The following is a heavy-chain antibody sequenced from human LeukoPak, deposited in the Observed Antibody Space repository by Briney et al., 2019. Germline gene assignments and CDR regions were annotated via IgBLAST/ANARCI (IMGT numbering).Heavy chain of an antibody. CDR3: ARHLYYDILTGYYYFDY. V-gene: IGHV1-69*01. D-gene: IGHD3-9*01. J-gene: IGHJ4*02. CDR1: VGTFSSYA. CDR2: IIPIFGTA. Sequence: SVKVSCKASVGTFSSYAISWVRQAPGQGLEWMGGIIPIFGTANYAQKIQGRVTITADESTSTAYMELSSLRSEDTAVYYCARHLYYDILTGYYYFDYWGQGTLVTVSS.